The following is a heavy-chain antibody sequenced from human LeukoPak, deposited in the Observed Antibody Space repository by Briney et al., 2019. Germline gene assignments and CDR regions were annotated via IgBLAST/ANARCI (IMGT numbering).Heavy chain of an antibody. CDR1: GFTFSSYG. J-gene: IGHJ4*02. V-gene: IGHV3-30*18. Sequence: GGSLILSCAASGFTFSSYGMHWVRQAPGKGLEWVAVISYDGSNKYYAASVKGRFTISRDNSKNTLYLQMNSLRAEDTAVYYCAKDRVVGYFDYWGQGTLVTVSS. CDR3: AKDRVVGYFDY. D-gene: IGHD2-2*01. CDR2: ISYDGSNK.